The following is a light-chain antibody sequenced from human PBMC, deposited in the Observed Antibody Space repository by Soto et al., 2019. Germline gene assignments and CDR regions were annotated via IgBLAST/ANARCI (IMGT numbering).Light chain of an antibody. CDR2: AVS. CDR1: SSDVGGYNY. Sequence: QSVLTQPASVSGSPGQSITISCTGTSSDVGGYNYVSWYQQHPGKAPKLMIYAVSNRPSGVSNRFSGSKSGNTASLTISGLQAEDEADDYCSSYTSSSIVVFGGGTKLTVL. J-gene: IGLJ2*01. CDR3: SSYTSSSIVV. V-gene: IGLV2-14*01.